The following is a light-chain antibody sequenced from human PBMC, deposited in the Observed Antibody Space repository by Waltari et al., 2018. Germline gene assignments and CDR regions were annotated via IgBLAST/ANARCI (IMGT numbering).Light chain of an antibody. CDR1: QSVSSSY. J-gene: IGKJ2*01. CDR3: QQYGRSWNT. Sequence: EIVWTQSPATLSLSPGQRATLSCRASQSVSSSYLAWYQQKPGQAPRLLIHGASSRATGIPDRFSGSGSGTDFTLTISRLEPEDFAVYYCQQYGRSWNTFGQGTKLEIK. V-gene: IGKV3-20*01. CDR2: GAS.